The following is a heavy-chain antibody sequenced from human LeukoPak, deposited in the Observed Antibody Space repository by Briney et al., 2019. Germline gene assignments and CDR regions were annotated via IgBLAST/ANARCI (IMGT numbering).Heavy chain of an antibody. CDR3: ARGPVGAPED. J-gene: IGHJ4*02. CDR2: INPNSGGT. Sequence: ASVKVSCKASGGTFSSYAFSWVRQAPGQGLEWMGRINPNSGGTNYAQKFQGRVTMTRDTSISTAYMELSRLRSDDTAVYYCARGPVGAPEDWGQGTLVTVSS. V-gene: IGHV1-2*02. CDR1: GGTFSSYA. D-gene: IGHD1-26*01.